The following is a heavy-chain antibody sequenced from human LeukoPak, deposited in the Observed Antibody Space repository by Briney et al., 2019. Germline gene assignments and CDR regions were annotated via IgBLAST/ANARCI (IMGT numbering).Heavy chain of an antibody. CDR1: GGSISSGGYS. CDR2: IYHSGST. D-gene: IGHD2-2*01. CDR3: AREVACSSTSCYAGGFDY. J-gene: IGHJ4*02. V-gene: IGHV4-30-2*01. Sequence: PSQTLSLTCAVSGGSISSGGYSWSCIRQPPGKGLECIGYIYHSGSTYYNPSLKSRVTISVDRSKNQFSLKLSSVTAADTAVYYCAREVACSSTSCYAGGFDYWGQGTLVTVSS.